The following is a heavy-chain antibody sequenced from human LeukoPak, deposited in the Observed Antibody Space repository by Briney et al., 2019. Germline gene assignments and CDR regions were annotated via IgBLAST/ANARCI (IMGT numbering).Heavy chain of an antibody. CDR1: GFTYSDYY. V-gene: IGHV3-11*04. D-gene: IGHD6-6*01. CDR2: ISSSGGTE. Sequence: GGSLRLSCAASGFTYSDYYMSWIRQAPGKGLEWVSYISSSGGTEYYADSVKGRFTISRDNAKNSLYLQMNSLRAEDTAVYYCARDSTSYSNSPTAEYFQHWGQGTLVTVSS. CDR3: ARDSTSYSNSPTAEYFQH. J-gene: IGHJ1*01.